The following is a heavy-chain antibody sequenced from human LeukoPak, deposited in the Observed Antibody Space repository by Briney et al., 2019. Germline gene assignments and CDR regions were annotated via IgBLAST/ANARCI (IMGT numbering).Heavy chain of an antibody. Sequence: ASVKVSCKASGYTFTDYYMHWVRQSARQGFESMGWINPNDGDTNYAKKFQGRVTMTRDTSLSTAHMEVSRLRSDDTAVYYCARANFLYCSSTTCLFDYWGQGTLVTVSS. CDR2: INPNDGDT. CDR1: GYTFTDYY. V-gene: IGHV1-2*02. CDR3: ARANFLYCSSTTCLFDY. D-gene: IGHD2-2*01. J-gene: IGHJ4*02.